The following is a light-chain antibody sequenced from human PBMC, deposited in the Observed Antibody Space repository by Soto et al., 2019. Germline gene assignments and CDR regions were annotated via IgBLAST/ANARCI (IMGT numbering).Light chain of an antibody. Sequence: EMGLTHSPVTLSVSPGERVTLSCRASQRLSSNLAWYQQRPGQAPRLLIYGASIRATDIPARFIGSGSGTEFTLTISSLQSEDFAVYYCQQYINWPRTLGQGTKVDIK. CDR1: QRLSSN. CDR3: QQYINWPRT. J-gene: IGKJ1*01. CDR2: GAS. V-gene: IGKV3-15*01.